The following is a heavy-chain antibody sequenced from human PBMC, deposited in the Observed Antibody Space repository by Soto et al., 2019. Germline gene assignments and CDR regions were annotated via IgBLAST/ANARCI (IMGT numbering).Heavy chain of an antibody. Sequence: SETLSLTCTVSGGSISSYYWSWIRQPPGKGLEWIGYIYYSGSTNYNPSLKSRVTISVDTSKNQFSLKLSSVTAADTAVYYCARAGGKVPPRLYSSSSDYYYYYMDVWGKGTTVTVSS. CDR1: GGSISSYY. CDR2: IYYSGST. CDR3: ARAGGKVPPRLYSSSSDYYYYYMDV. J-gene: IGHJ6*03. V-gene: IGHV4-59*01. D-gene: IGHD6-6*01.